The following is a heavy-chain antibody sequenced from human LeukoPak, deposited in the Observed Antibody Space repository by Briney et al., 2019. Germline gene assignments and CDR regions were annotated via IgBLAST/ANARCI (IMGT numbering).Heavy chain of an antibody. Sequence: AGGSLRLSCVASGFTFSNYWMTWVRQAPGKGLEWVANIKPDGSENYYVDSVKGRLTTSRDNAKNSLYLQMNSMRVEDTAIYYCARITMVRGARKDDYWGQGTLVTVSS. D-gene: IGHD3-10*01. V-gene: IGHV3-7*01. J-gene: IGHJ4*02. CDR3: ARITMVRGARKDDY. CDR1: GFTFSNYW. CDR2: IKPDGSEN.